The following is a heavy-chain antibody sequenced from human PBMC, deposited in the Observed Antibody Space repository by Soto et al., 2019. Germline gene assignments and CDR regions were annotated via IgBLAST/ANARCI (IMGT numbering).Heavy chain of an antibody. CDR1: GYTFANYW. J-gene: IGHJ4*02. Sequence: ESLKLSFKGCGYTFANYWIVWVRQMPGKGLEWMGIIYPGDSDTRYSPSFQGQVTISADKSINTAYLQWSRLKASDTAMYYCARSTTLQLVHPGYFDYWGQGTLVTVYS. V-gene: IGHV5-51*01. CDR3: ARSTTLQLVHPGYFDY. CDR2: IYPGDSDT. D-gene: IGHD1-1*01.